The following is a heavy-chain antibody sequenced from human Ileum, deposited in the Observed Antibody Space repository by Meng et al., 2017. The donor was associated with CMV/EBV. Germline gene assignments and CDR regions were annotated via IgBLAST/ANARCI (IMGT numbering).Heavy chain of an antibody. CDR3: ARAAPSGSYDF. CDR1: GFTLGDFG. Sequence: SCVASGFTLGDFGGEWVRQATGKGLVGVSRINRDGRTKDYAESVKGRFSISRGNANNTLYLQMNSLRAEDTAVYYCARAAPSGSYDFWGQGTLVTVSS. CDR2: INRDGRTK. J-gene: IGHJ4*02. D-gene: IGHD1-26*01. V-gene: IGHV3-74*01.